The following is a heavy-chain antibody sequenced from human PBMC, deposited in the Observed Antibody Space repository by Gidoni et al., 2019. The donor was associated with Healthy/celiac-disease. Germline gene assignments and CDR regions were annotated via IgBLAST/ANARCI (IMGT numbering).Heavy chain of an antibody. CDR3: ARLGQHDILTGLDY. J-gene: IGHJ4*02. CDR2: IWYDGSNK. D-gene: IGHD3-9*01. V-gene: IGHV3-33*01. Sequence: QVQLVESGGGVVQPGRSLRLSCAASGFTFSSYGMHWVRQAPGKGLEWVAVIWYDGSNKYYADSVKGRFTISRDNSKNTLYLQMNSLRAEDTAVYYCARLGQHDILTGLDYWGQGTLVTVSS. CDR1: GFTFSSYG.